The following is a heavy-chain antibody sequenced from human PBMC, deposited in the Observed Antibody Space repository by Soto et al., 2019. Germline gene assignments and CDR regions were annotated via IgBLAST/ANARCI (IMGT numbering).Heavy chain of an antibody. CDR3: AHRQNGYNSLDY. D-gene: IGHD5-12*01. V-gene: IGHV2-5*02. Sequence: QIALKESGPTLVKPTQTLTLTCTFSGFSLSTSGAGVGWMRQPPGKALEWLALIYWDDDKRYSPSLKSRLTITKDTSKNQVVLTMTNMDPVDTATYYCAHRQNGYNSLDYWGQGTLVTVSS. CDR1: GFSLSTSGAG. CDR2: IYWDDDK. J-gene: IGHJ4*02.